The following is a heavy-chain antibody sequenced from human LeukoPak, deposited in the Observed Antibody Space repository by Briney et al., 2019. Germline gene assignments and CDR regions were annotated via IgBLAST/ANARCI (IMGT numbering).Heavy chain of an antibody. CDR3: VRGAYSSSWLNFDY. V-gene: IGHV3-48*03. J-gene: IGHJ4*02. Sequence: GGSLTLSCAASGFTFSSYEMNWVRQAPGKGLEWVSYISSSGSTIYYADTVKGRFTISRDNAKNSLYLQMNSLRAEDTAVYYCVRGAYSSSWLNFDYWGQGTLVTVSS. CDR1: GFTFSSYE. CDR2: ISSSGSTI. D-gene: IGHD6-13*01.